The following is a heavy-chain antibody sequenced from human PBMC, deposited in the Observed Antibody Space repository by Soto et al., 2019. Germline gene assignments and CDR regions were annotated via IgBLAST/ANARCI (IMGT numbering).Heavy chain of an antibody. CDR2: ISAYNGNT. Sequence: ASVKVSCKASGYTFTSYGISWVRQAPGQGLEWMGWISAYNGNTNYAQKLQGRVTMTTDTSTSTAYMELRSLRSDDTAVYYCARLTLYYDSSGYYSAALYFDYWGQGTLVTVSS. CDR1: GYTFTSYG. V-gene: IGHV1-18*01. CDR3: ARLTLYYDSSGYYSAALYFDY. J-gene: IGHJ4*02. D-gene: IGHD3-22*01.